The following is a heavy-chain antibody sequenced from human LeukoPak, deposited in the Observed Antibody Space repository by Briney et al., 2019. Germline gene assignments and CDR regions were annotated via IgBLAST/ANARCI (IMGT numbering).Heavy chain of an antibody. CDR2: IGTAGDT. V-gene: IGHV3-13*01. D-gene: IGHD2-15*01. CDR1: GFTVSSNY. CDR3: ARGQYYCSGGSCYSIFDY. J-gene: IGHJ4*02. Sequence: GGSLRLSCAASGFTVSSNYMSWVRQAPGKGLEWVSAIGTAGDTYYPGSVKGRFTISRENAKNSLYLQMNSLRAEDTAVYYCARGQYYCSGGSCYSIFDYWGQGTLVTVSS.